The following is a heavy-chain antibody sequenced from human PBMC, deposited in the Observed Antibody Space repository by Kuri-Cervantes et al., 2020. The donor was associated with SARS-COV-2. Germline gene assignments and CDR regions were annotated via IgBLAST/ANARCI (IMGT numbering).Heavy chain of an antibody. D-gene: IGHD3-3*01. Sequence: GGSLRLSCAASGFTFSRYEMNWVRQAPGKGLELVSYISSSGSTIYYADSVKGRFTISRDNAKNSLYLQMNSLRAEDTAAYYCARRLEYDFWSGPLDAFDIWGQGTMVTVSS. V-gene: IGHV3-48*03. CDR1: GFTFSRYE. J-gene: IGHJ3*02. CDR3: ARRLEYDFWSGPLDAFDI. CDR2: ISSSGSTI.